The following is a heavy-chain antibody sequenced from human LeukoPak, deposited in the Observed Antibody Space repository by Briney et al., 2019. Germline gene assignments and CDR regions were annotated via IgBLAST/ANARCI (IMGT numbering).Heavy chain of an antibody. J-gene: IGHJ4*02. D-gene: IGHD5-18*01. CDR2: IIPIFGTA. CDR1: GGTFSSYA. Sequence: SVKVSCKASGGTFSSYAISWVRQAPGQGLEWMGGIIPIFGTANYAQKFQGRVTITADESTSTAYMELSSLRSEDTAVYYCARDGDTARWVPGYWGQGTLVTVSS. CDR3: ARDGDTARWVPGY. V-gene: IGHV1-69*13.